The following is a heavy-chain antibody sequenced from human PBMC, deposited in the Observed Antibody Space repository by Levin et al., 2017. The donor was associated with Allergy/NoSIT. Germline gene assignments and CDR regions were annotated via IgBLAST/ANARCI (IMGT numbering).Heavy chain of an antibody. CDR1: GGSISSYY. D-gene: IGHD6-6*01. Sequence: SETLSLTCTVSGGSISSYYWSWIRQPPGKGLEWIGNIYYIGNTNYKPSLKSRVTISVDTSKNQFSLRLSSVTAADTAVYYCARGLESTSRHTFGLWGQGTLVTVSS. CDR2: IYYIGNT. V-gene: IGHV4-59*01. J-gene: IGHJ4*02. CDR3: ARGLESTSRHTFGL.